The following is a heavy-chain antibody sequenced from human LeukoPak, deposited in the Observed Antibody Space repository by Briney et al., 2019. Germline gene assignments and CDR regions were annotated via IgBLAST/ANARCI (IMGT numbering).Heavy chain of an antibody. V-gene: IGHV3-48*03. Sequence: GGSLRLSCAASGFTFSSYEMNWVRQAPGKGLEWVSYISSSGSTIYYADSVKGRFTISRDNAKNSLYLQMNSLRAEDTAVYYCAKYNRMEVGDYFDYWGQGTLVTVSS. CDR3: AKYNRMEVGDYFDY. D-gene: IGHD2/OR15-2a*01. J-gene: IGHJ4*02. CDR1: GFTFSSYE. CDR2: ISSSGSTI.